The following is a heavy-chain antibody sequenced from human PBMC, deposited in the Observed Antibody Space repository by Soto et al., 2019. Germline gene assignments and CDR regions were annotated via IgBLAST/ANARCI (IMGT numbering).Heavy chain of an antibody. Sequence: GGSLRLPCAASAFTFSRYAMSWVRQAPGKVLVWVSAISGSGGSTYYADSVKGRFTISRDNSKNTLYLQMNSLRAEDTGVCYCAKDSLASSLFDYWGQGTLVTVSS. J-gene: IGHJ4*01. CDR1: AFTFSRYA. D-gene: IGHD5-12*01. V-gene: IGHV3-23*01. CDR3: AKDSLASSLFDY. CDR2: ISGSGGST.